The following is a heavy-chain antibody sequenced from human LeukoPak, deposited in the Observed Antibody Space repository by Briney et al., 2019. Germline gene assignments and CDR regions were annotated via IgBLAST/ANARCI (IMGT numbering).Heavy chain of an antibody. J-gene: IGHJ6*04. Sequence: GGSLRLSCAASGFTLRSYSMNWVRQAPGKGLEWVSAISSSGSTIYYADSVKGRFTISRDNAKNSLYLQMNSLRAEDTAVYYCAELGITMIGGVWGKGTTVTISS. CDR1: GFTLRSYS. CDR2: ISSSGSTI. CDR3: AELGITMIGGV. D-gene: IGHD3-10*02. V-gene: IGHV3-48*04.